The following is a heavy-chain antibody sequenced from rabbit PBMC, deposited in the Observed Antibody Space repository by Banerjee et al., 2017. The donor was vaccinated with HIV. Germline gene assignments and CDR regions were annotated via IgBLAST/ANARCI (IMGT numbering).Heavy chain of an antibody. CDR2: IYTGSGNT. CDR1: GFSFSSSYY. CDR3: AGAPSTYSYASNL. D-gene: IGHD6-1*01. Sequence: QEQLEESGGDLVKPEGSLTLTCTASGFSFSSSYYMCWVRQAPGKGLEWIGCIYTGSGNTYYATWAKGRFTISNTSSTTVTLQMTSLTAADTATYFCAGAPSTYSYASNLWGQGTLVTVS. J-gene: IGHJ4*01. V-gene: IGHV1S45*01.